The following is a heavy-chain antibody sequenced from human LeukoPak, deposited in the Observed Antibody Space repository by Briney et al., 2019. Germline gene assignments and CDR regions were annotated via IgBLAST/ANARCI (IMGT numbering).Heavy chain of an antibody. J-gene: IGHJ5*02. CDR2: INPNSGGT. D-gene: IGHD3-22*01. V-gene: IGHV1-2*04. CDR1: GYTFTGYY. Sequence: ASVKVSCKASGYTFTGYYMHWVRQAPGQGLEWMGWINPNSGGTNYAQKFQGWVTMTRDTSISTAYMELSRLTSDDTAVYYCTRGGVTDNSGYYAKWFDPWGQGTLVTVSS. CDR3: TRGGVTDNSGYYAKWFDP.